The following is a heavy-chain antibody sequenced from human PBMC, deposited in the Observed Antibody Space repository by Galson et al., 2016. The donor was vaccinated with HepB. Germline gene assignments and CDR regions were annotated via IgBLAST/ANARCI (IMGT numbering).Heavy chain of an antibody. J-gene: IGHJ4*02. V-gene: IGHV1-69*13. CDR1: GGTFSRYA. CDR2: IIPVLGTP. CDR3: ATYPQISFPRFDH. Sequence: SVKVSCKASGGTFSRYAISWVRQAPGQGLEWMGGIIPVLGTPSYAQKFQGRVTITEDESTSTAYMDLSSLRSEDTAVYYCATYPQISFPRFDHGGQGTPVTVSS. D-gene: IGHD2-21*01.